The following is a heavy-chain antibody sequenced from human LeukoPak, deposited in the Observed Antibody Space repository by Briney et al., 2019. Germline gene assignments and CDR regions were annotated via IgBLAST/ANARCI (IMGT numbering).Heavy chain of an antibody. Sequence: GGSLRLSCAASGFTFSSYGMHWVRQAPGKGLEWVAVIWYDGSNKYYADSVKGRFTISRDNSKNTLYLQMNSLRAEDTAVYYRAKQYYYDSSGYYDAFDIWGQGTMVTVSS. CDR3: AKQYYYDSSGYYDAFDI. CDR1: GFTFSSYG. V-gene: IGHV3-33*06. D-gene: IGHD3-22*01. CDR2: IWYDGSNK. J-gene: IGHJ3*02.